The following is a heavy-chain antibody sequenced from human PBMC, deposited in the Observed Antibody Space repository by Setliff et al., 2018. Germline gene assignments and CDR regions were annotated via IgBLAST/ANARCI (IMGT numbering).Heavy chain of an antibody. J-gene: IGHJ4*02. CDR3: ARGPPEFVVAPAEGKFDY. Sequence: SVKVSCKAFGYTFAKYGTSWVRQAPGQGLEWMGGTIPMFGTTEYAQKFQGRATIITDESTSTAYMELSSLRTEDTAVYYCARGPPEFVVAPAEGKFDYWGQGTLVTVSS. CDR1: GYTFAKYG. CDR2: TIPMFGTT. D-gene: IGHD2-15*01. V-gene: IGHV1-69*05.